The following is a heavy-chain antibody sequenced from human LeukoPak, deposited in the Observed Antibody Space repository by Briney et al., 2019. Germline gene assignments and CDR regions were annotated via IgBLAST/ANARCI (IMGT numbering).Heavy chain of an antibody. J-gene: IGHJ3*02. CDR2: ISNDSVDK. Sequence: GGSLRLSCVGSGFTFSYYYMSWIRQVPGKGLEWVSYISNDSVDKYYVDSVRGRFTISRDNAKKSMYLQMSGLRVEDTAVYYCARRDWVSGAVRAFDIWGQGTMVTVSS. V-gene: IGHV3-11*04. CDR3: ARRDWVSGAVRAFDI. D-gene: IGHD3-3*01. CDR1: GFTFSYYY.